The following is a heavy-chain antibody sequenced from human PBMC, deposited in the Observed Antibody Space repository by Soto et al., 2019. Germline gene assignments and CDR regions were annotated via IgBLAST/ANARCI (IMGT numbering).Heavy chain of an antibody. CDR2: IYYSGST. V-gene: IGHV4-59*01. D-gene: IGHD1-26*01. CDR1: GGSISSYY. J-gene: IGHJ6*02. CDR3: ARGQSSPYSSDMDV. Sequence: AETLSLTCTVSGGSISSYYWSWIRQPPGKGLEWIGYIYYSGSTNYNPSLKSRVTISVDTSKNQFSLKLSSVTAADTAVYYCARGQSSPYSSDMDVWAQGATLTVSS.